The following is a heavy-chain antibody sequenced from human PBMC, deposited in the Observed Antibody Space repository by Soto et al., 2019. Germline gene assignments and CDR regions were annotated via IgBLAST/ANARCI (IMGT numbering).Heavy chain of an antibody. CDR1: GFSLNTSGVG. D-gene: IGHD6-19*01. V-gene: IGHV2-5*02. CDR3: AHGCSGCYPNDDAFDI. J-gene: IGHJ3*02. Sequence: SGPTLVNPTQTLTLTCTFSGFSLNTSGVGVGWIRQPPGKALEWLALIYWDDDKRYSPSLKSRLTITKDTSKNQVVLAMTNMDPVDTATYYCAHGCSGCYPNDDAFDIWGQGTMVTVSS. CDR2: IYWDDDK.